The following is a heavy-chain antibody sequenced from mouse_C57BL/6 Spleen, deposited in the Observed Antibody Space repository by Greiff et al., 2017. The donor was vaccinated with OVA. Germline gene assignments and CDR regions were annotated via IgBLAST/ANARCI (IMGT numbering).Heavy chain of an antibody. V-gene: IGHV1-69*01. J-gene: IGHJ2*01. CDR2: IDPSDSYT. Sequence: VQLQQPGAELVMPGASVKLSCKASGYTFTSYWMHWVKQRPGQGLEWIGEIDPSDSYTNYNQKFKGKSTLTVDKSSSTAYMQLSSLTSEDSAVYYCARSYYYGSPSYFDYWGQGTTLTVSS. CDR3: ARSYYYGSPSYFDY. CDR1: GYTFTSYW. D-gene: IGHD1-1*01.